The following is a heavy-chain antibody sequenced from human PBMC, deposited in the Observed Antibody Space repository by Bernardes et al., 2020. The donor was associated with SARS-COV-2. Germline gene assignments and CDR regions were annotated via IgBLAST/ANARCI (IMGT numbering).Heavy chain of an antibody. Sequence: SETLSLTRAVYGGSFSGYYWSWIRQPPGKGLEWIGEINHSGSTNYNPSLKSRVTISVDTSKNQFSLKLSSVTAADTAVYYCARCAGYCSSTSCYTGLYFQHWGQGTLVTVSS. CDR3: ARCAGYCSSTSCYTGLYFQH. D-gene: IGHD2-2*02. CDR2: INHSGST. J-gene: IGHJ1*01. V-gene: IGHV4-34*01. CDR1: GGSFSGYY.